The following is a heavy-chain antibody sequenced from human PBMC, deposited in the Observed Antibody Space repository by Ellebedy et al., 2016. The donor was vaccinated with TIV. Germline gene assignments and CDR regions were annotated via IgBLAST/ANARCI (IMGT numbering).Heavy chain of an antibody. D-gene: IGHD1-14*01. CDR2: INGDGSTT. J-gene: IGHJ3*01. V-gene: IGHV3-74*01. CDR3: ARDRGNPDSFDV. Sequence: GGSLRLXXAASGFTFSPYWMHWVRQRPGKGLVWVSHINGDGSTTIYADSVKGRFAISRDNAKNTLYLQMNSLRVEDTAVYFCARDRGNPDSFDVWGQGTVVTVSS. CDR1: GFTFSPYW.